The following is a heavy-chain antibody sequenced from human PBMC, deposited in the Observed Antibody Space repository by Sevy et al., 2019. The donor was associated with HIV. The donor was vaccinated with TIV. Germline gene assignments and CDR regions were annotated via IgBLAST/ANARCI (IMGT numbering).Heavy chain of an antibody. CDR1: GFTFSNAW. V-gene: IGHV3-15*07. CDR2: IKSKTDGGTT. D-gene: IGHD5-18*01. J-gene: IGHJ4*02. Sequence: GGSLRLSCAASGFTFSNAWMNWVRQAPGKGLEWVGRIKSKTDGGTTDYAAPVKGSFTISRDDSKNTLYLQMNSLKTEDTAGYYCTTDGGGYNYGYSFDYWGQGTLVTVSS. CDR3: TTDGGGYNYGYSFDY.